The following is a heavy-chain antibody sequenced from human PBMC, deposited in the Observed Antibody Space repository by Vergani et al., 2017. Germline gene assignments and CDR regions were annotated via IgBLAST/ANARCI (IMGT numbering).Heavy chain of an antibody. Sequence: QVQLQQWGAGLLKPSETLSLTCAVYGGSFSGYYWSWIRQPPGKGLEWIGEINHSGSNNYNPSLKSLVTISVDTSKDQFSLKLRSVTAADPAVYYCASVNLWFGELSDYWGQGTLGTVSS. D-gene: IGHD3-10*01. CDR2: INHSGSN. CDR3: ASVNLWFGELSDY. V-gene: IGHV4-34*01. J-gene: IGHJ4*02. CDR1: GGSFSGYY.